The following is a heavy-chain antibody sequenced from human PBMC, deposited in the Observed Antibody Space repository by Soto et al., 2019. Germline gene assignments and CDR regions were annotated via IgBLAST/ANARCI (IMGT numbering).Heavy chain of an antibody. CDR1: GGSISSDY. CDR3: ARGGGTGYNGLDV. D-gene: IGHD6-25*01. Sequence: SETLSLTCTVSGGSISSDYWSWIRQAPGKGLEWIGYVSYSGTTNYNSSLKRRVTISIDTSKNQFSLKLSSVTAADTAVYYCARGGGTGYNGLDVWGQGTTVTVSS. J-gene: IGHJ6*02. V-gene: IGHV4-59*01. CDR2: VSYSGTT.